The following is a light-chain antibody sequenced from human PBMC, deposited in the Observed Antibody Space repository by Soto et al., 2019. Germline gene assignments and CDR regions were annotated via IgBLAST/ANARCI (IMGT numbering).Light chain of an antibody. J-gene: IGKJ1*01. CDR3: QHYGRSPM. Sequence: EIVLAQSPGTLSLSPGERATLSCRASQSVTSTYLAWYQQRPGQAPRLLVYATSTRAVGVPDRFTGSGSGTDFTLTISRVEPEDFAVYYCQHYGRSPMFGPGTVVEIK. CDR1: QSVTSTY. CDR2: ATS. V-gene: IGKV3-20*01.